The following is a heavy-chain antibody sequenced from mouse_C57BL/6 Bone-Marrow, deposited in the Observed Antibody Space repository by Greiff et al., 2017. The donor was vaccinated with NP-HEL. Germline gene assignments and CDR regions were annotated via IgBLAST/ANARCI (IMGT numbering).Heavy chain of an antibody. CDR1: GYTFTSYW. Sequence: QVQLQQPGAELVRPGSSVKLSCKASGYTFTSYWMDWVKQRPGQGLEWIGNIYPSDSETHYNQKFKDKATLTVDKSSSTAYMQLSSLTSEDSSVYYCASLWVRGAMDYWGQGTSVTVSS. D-gene: IGHD1-1*02. V-gene: IGHV1-61*01. CDR3: ASLWVRGAMDY. J-gene: IGHJ4*01. CDR2: IYPSDSET.